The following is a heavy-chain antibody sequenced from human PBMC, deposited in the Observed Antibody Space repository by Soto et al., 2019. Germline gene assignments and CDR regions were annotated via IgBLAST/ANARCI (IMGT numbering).Heavy chain of an antibody. Sequence: GGSLRLSCAASGFTFSDYYMSWIRQAPGKGLEWVSYISSSGSTIYYADSVKGRFTISRDNAKNSLYLQMNSLRAEDTAVYYCARVPSYYGSGSYFSYYYYYMDVWGKGTTVTVSS. CDR2: ISSSGSTI. J-gene: IGHJ6*03. D-gene: IGHD3-10*01. CDR1: GFTFSDYY. V-gene: IGHV3-11*01. CDR3: ARVPSYYGSGSYFSYYYYYMDV.